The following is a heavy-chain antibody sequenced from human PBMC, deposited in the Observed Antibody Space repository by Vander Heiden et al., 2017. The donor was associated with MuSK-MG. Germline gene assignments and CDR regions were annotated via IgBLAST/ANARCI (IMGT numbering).Heavy chain of an antibody. CDR3: ARVREPTVTPRFDY. CDR1: AGSISSGGYY. J-gene: IGHJ4*02. V-gene: IGHV4-31*03. D-gene: IGHD4-17*01. Sequence: QVQLQESGPGLVTPSQTLSLTCTVSAGSISSGGYYWSWIRQHPGKGLEWIGYIYYSGSTYYNPSLKSRVTISVDTSKNQFSLKLSSVTAADTAVYYCARVREPTVTPRFDYWCQGTLVTVSS. CDR2: IYYSGST.